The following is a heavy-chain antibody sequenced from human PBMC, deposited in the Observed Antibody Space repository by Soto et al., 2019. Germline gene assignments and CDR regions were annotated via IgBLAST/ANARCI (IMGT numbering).Heavy chain of an antibody. J-gene: IGHJ5*02. CDR3: AKSAMVRGGGWFDP. V-gene: IGHV3-23*01. CDR1: RFTCSTYA. D-gene: IGHD3-10*01. CDR2: ISGSGGNT. Sequence: EVQLLESGGGLVQPGGSLRLSCAASRFTCSTYAMSWVRQAPGKGLEWVSDISGSGGNTYYADSVKGRFTISRDNSKNTLYLQMNSLRAEDTAVYYCAKSAMVRGGGWFDPWGQGTLVTVSS.